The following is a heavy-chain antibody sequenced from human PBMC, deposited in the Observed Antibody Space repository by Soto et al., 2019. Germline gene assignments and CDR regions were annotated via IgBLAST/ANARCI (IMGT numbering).Heavy chain of an antibody. CDR1: GGSISSYY. V-gene: IGHV4-59*08. Sequence: SETLCLTCAVSGGSISSYYWSWIRQPPGKGLEWIGYIYYSGSTNYNPSLKSRVTISVDTSKNQFSLKLSSVTAADTAVYYCARHIVRGGVPYYFDYWGQGTLVTVSS. CDR2: IYYSGST. J-gene: IGHJ4*02. CDR3: ARHIVRGGVPYYFDY. D-gene: IGHD3-10*01.